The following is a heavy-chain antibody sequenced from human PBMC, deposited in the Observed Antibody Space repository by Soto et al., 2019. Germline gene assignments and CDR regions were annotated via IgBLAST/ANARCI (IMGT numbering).Heavy chain of an antibody. V-gene: IGHV1-69*13. Sequence: ASVKVSCKASGGTFSSYAISWVRQAPGQGLEWMGGIIPIFGTANYAQKFQGRVTITADESTSTAYMELSSLRSEDTAVYYCATEVIAVVPDAKGWFDTWGQGTLVTVSS. D-gene: IGHD2-2*01. CDR3: ATEVIAVVPDAKGWFDT. CDR1: GGTFSSYA. CDR2: IIPIFGTA. J-gene: IGHJ5*02.